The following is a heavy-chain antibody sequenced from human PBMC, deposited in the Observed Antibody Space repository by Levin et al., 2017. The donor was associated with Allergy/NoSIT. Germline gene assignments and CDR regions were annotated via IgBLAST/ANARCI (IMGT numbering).Heavy chain of an antibody. D-gene: IGHD2-2*01. CDR3: ARYCSGTSCFSGYDY. V-gene: IGHV3-64*01. Sequence: GGSLRLSCAASGFTFSNYAMHWVRQAPGKGLEYVSAISTDGGGTYYANSVKGRFTISRDNSKNTLYLQMGSLRLEDMAVYYCARYCSGTSCFSGYDYWGQGTLVTVSS. J-gene: IGHJ4*02. CDR1: GFTFSNYA. CDR2: ISTDGGGT.